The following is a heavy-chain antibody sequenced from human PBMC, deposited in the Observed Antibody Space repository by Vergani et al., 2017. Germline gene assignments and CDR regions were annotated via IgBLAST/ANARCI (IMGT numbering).Heavy chain of an antibody. CDR3: ARDRYSNYFDY. D-gene: IGHD4-11*01. V-gene: IGHV3-21*01. Sequence: EVQLVESGGGLVKPGGSLRLSCAASGFTFSSYSMNWVRQAQGKGLEWVSSISSSSSYIYYADSVKGRFTISRDNAKNSLYLQMNSLRAEATAVYYCARDRYSNYFDYWGQGTLVTVSS. J-gene: IGHJ4*02. CDR1: GFTFSSYS. CDR2: ISSSSSYI.